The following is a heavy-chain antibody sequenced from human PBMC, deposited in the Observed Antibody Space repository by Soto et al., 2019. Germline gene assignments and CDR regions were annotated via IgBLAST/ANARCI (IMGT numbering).Heavy chain of an antibody. V-gene: IGHV4-39*02. CDR2: IYYSGST. CDR1: GGSISSSSYY. Sequence: SEALSVTCTVPGGSISSSSYYWGWIRQPPGKGLEWIGSIYYSGSTYYNPSLKSRVTISVDTSKNQFSLKLSSVTAADTAVYYCARDNHNYYGMDVWGQGTTVTVSS. J-gene: IGHJ6*02. CDR3: ARDNHNYYGMDV.